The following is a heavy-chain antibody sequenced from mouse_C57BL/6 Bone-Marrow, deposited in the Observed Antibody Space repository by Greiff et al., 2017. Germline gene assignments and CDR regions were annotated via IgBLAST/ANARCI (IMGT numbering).Heavy chain of an antibody. CDR3: ARSDYGSRYRWYFDV. D-gene: IGHD1-1*01. CDR2: FDPNSGGT. CDR1: GYTFTSYW. J-gene: IGHJ1*03. Sequence: VQLQQPGAELVKPGASVTLSCKASGYTFTSYWMHWVKQRPGRGLEWIGRFDPNSGGTKYNEKFKSKATLTVDKPSSTAYMQLSSLTSEDSAVYYCARSDYGSRYRWYFDVWGTGTTVTVSS. V-gene: IGHV1-72*01.